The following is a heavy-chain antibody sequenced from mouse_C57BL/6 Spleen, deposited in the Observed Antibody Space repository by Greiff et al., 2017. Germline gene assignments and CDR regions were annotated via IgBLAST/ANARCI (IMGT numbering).Heavy chain of an antibody. D-gene: IGHD1-1*01. CDR3: AREGGSSSWCAY. V-gene: IGHV1-55*01. J-gene: IGHJ3*01. CDR2: IYPGSGST. Sequence: QVQLQQPGAELVKPGASVKMSCKASGYTFTSYWITWVKQRPGQGLEWIGDIYPGSGSTNYNEKFKSKATLTVDTSSSTAYMQLSSLTSEDSAVYYCAREGGSSSWCAYGGQGTLVTVSA. CDR1: GYTFTSYW.